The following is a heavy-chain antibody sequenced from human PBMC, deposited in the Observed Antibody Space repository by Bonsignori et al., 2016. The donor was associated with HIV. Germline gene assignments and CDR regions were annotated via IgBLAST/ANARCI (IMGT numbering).Heavy chain of an antibody. CDR2: IISKTDGGTT. CDR3: ATSIIRGVTAPYY. D-gene: IGHD3-10*01. V-gene: IGHV3-15*01. Sequence: VRQAPGKGLEWVGRIISKTDGGTTAYVAPVKGRFTISRDDSKNTLYLQMDSLKAEDTAVYYCATSIIRGVTAPYYWGQGALVTVSS. J-gene: IGHJ4*02.